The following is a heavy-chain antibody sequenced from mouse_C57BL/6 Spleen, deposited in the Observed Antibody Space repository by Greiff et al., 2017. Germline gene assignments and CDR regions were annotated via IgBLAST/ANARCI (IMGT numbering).Heavy chain of an antibody. CDR3: ASSGGTGYFDV. J-gene: IGHJ1*03. V-gene: IGHV1-82*01. Sequence: VQLQQSGPELVKPGASVKISCKASGYAFSSSWMNWVKQRPGKGLEWIGRIYPGDGDTNYNGKFKGKATLTADKSSSTAYMQLSSLTSEDSAVYFCASSGGTGYFDVWGTGTTVTVSS. CDR2: IYPGDGDT. CDR1: GYAFSSSW. D-gene: IGHD3-1*01.